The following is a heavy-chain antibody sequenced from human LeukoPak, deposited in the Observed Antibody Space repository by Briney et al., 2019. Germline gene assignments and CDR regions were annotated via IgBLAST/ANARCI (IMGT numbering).Heavy chain of an antibody. CDR2: ISAYNGNT. D-gene: IGHD5-12*01. CDR1: GYTFTSYG. J-gene: IGHJ4*02. V-gene: IGHV1-18*01. Sequence: ASVKVSCKASGYTFTSYGISWVRQAPGQGLEWMGWISAYNGNTNYAQKLQGRVTMTTDTSTTTAYMELRSLRSDDTAVYYCARDLRYSGYDWAGVGYWGQGTLVTVSS. CDR3: ARDLRYSGYDWAGVGY.